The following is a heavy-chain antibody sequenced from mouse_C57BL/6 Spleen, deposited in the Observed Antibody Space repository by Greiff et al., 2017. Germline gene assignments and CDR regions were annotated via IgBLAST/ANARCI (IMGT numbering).Heavy chain of an antibody. CDR3: ARGDYGSSLSV. J-gene: IGHJ1*03. CDR1: GYTFTSYW. CDR2: IDPSDSYT. V-gene: IGHV1-59*01. Sequence: QVQLQQPGAELVRPGTSVKLSCKASGYTFTSYWMHWVKQRPGQGLEWIGVIDPSDSYTNYNQKFKGKATLTVDTSSSTAYMQLSSLTSEDSAVYYCARGDYGSSLSVWGTGTTVTVSS. D-gene: IGHD1-1*01.